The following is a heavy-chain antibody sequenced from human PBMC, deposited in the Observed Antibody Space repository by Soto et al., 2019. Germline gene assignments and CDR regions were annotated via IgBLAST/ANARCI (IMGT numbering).Heavy chain of an antibody. CDR2: ISGSGGDT. Sequence: PGGSLRLSCAASGFTFSIYAMTWVRQAPGKGLEWVSAISGSGGDTYYADSVKGRFTISRDNSKNTLYLQMNSLRAEDTAVYYCAKGLTTHSFFDYWGQGTLVTVSS. V-gene: IGHV3-23*01. J-gene: IGHJ4*02. D-gene: IGHD1-26*01. CDR1: GFTFSIYA. CDR3: AKGLTTHSFFDY.